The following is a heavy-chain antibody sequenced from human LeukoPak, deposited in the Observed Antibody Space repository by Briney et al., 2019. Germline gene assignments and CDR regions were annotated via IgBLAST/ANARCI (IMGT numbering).Heavy chain of an antibody. CDR3: ATFCSGGDCYSFAP. D-gene: IGHD2-15*01. CDR1: GFTFNNYA. CDR2: IIGSGGST. J-gene: IGHJ5*02. V-gene: IGHV3-23*01. Sequence: TGGSLRLSCAASGFTFNNYATTWVRQAPGKGLEWVSTIIGSGGSTDYADSVKGRFTISRDNSKDTLFLQMDSLRVEDTAVYYCATFCSGGDCYSFAPWGQGTLVTVSS.